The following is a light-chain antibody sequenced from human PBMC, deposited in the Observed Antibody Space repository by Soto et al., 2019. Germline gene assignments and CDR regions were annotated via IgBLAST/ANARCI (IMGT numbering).Light chain of an antibody. CDR2: SAS. CDR1: QSVSNN. CDR3: QQYNNWPPIT. J-gene: IGKJ5*01. Sequence: ETVMTQSPATLSVSPGERATLSCRASQSVSNNLAWYHQKPGQAPRLLIYSASIRATGIPARFSGSGSGTEFTLTISSLQSEDFAVYFCQQYNNWPPITFGQGTRLEIK. V-gene: IGKV3-15*01.